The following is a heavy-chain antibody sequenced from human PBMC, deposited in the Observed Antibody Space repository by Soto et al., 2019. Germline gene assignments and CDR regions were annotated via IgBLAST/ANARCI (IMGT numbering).Heavy chain of an antibody. D-gene: IGHD5-18*01. CDR1: GYTLTELS. CDR3: ATESAAMVTRDAFDI. V-gene: IGHV1-24*01. Sequence: ASVKVSCKVSGYTLTELSMHWVRQAPGKGLEWMGGFDPEDGETIYAQKFQGRVTMTEDTSTDTAYMELSSLRSEDTAVYYCATESAAMVTRDAFDIWGQGTMVAVSS. J-gene: IGHJ3*02. CDR2: FDPEDGET.